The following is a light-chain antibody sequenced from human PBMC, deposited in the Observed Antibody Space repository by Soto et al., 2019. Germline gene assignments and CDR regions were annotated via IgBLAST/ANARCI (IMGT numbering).Light chain of an antibody. V-gene: IGKV3-20*01. J-gene: IGKJ1*01. CDR3: QQYGSSPMWT. CDR2: GAS. CDR1: QSVSSSY. Sequence: ELVGTQSPATLSVSPGESSTLSCRASQSVSSSYLAWYQQKPGQAPRLLIYGASSRATGIPDRFSGSGSGTDFTLTISRLEPEDFAVYYCQQYGSSPMWTFGQGTKVDIK.